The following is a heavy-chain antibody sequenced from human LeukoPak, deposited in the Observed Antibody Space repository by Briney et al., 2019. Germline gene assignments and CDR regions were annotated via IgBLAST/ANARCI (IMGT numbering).Heavy chain of an antibody. Sequence: PGGSLRLSCTASGFTFGDYAMSWVRQAPGKGLEWVGFIRSKAYGGTTEYAASVKGRFTISRDDSKSIAYLQMNSLKTEDTAVYYCTRANTMVRGVIMEDYWGQGTLVTVSS. D-gene: IGHD3-10*01. CDR2: IRSKAYGGTT. CDR1: GFTFGDYA. CDR3: TRANTMVRGVIMEDY. J-gene: IGHJ4*02. V-gene: IGHV3-49*04.